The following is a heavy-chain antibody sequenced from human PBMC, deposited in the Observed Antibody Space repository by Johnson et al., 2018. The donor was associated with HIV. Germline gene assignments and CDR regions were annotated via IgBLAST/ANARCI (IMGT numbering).Heavy chain of an antibody. CDR3: AREAHYYDSSGLKRGAFDI. Sequence: QVQLVESGGGVVQPGRSLRLSCAASGFTFSSYAMHWVRQAPGKGLEWVAVISYDVSNKYYADSVKGRFTISRDNSKNTLYLQMNSLRAEDTAVYYCAREAHYYDSSGLKRGAFDIWGQGTMVTVSS. D-gene: IGHD3-22*01. V-gene: IGHV3-30-3*01. J-gene: IGHJ3*02. CDR2: ISYDVSNK. CDR1: GFTFSSYA.